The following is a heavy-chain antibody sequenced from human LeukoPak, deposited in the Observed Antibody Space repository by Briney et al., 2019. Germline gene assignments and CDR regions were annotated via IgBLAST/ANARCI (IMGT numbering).Heavy chain of an antibody. CDR1: GFTFSSYW. J-gene: IGHJ4*02. CDR2: IKQDGSEK. Sequence: GGSLRLSCAASGFTFSSYWMSWVRQAPGKGLEWVANIKQDGSEKYYVDSVKGRFTISRDNAKNSLYLQMNSLRAEDTAVYYCARGKAPSMVRGVIIKAYYFDYWGQGTLVTVSS. V-gene: IGHV3-7*03. CDR3: ARGKAPSMVRGVIIKAYYFDY. D-gene: IGHD3-10*01.